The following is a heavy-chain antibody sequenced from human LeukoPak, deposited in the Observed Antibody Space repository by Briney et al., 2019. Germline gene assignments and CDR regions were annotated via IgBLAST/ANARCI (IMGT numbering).Heavy chain of an antibody. J-gene: IGHJ3*02. Sequence: ASVKVSCKASGYTFTGYHMHWVRQAPGQGLEWMGRINPNSGGTNYAQKFQGRVTITADKSTSTAYMELSSLRSGDTAVYYCARGVALERGAFDIWGQGTMVTVSS. CDR1: GYTFTGYH. CDR2: INPNSGGT. D-gene: IGHD1-1*01. V-gene: IGHV1-2*06. CDR3: ARGVALERGAFDI.